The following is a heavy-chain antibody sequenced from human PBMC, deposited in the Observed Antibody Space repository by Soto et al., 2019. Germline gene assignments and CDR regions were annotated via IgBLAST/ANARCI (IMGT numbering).Heavy chain of an antibody. Sequence: ASVNVYCKASGYGFTIYGISLGRQAPRQGLEWMGWINANSGNTGYAQKFQGRVTMTTNTSISTAYMELSSLRSEDTAVYYCARGHGDIVVVVAATQYMDVWGKGTTVTVSS. D-gene: IGHD2-15*01. V-gene: IGHV1-8*02. CDR3: ARGHGDIVVVVAATQYMDV. J-gene: IGHJ6*03. CDR2: INANSGNT. CDR1: GYGFTIYG.